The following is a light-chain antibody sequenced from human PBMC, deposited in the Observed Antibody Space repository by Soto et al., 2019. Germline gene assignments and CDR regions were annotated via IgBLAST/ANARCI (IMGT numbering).Light chain of an antibody. J-gene: IGLJ3*02. CDR2: EVT. CDR1: SSDVGYYNY. CDR3: SSYTSINTVL. Sequence: QSALTQPASVSGSPGQSITISCTGTSSDVGYYNYVSWYQQHPDKAPKLMIYEVTNRPSGVSNRFSGSKSGNTASLTISGLQAEDEADYYCSSYTSINTVLFGGGTKLTVL. V-gene: IGLV2-14*01.